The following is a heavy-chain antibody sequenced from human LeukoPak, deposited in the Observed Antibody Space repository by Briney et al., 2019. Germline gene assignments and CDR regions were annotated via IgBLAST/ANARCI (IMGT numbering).Heavy chain of an antibody. Sequence: GGSLRLSCTTSGFTSSRYSMNWVRQAPGKGLEWISYISSSSSNIQYADSVKGRFTISRDNARNSLYLQMNNLRAEDTAVYHCARGDGDDNWLIDYWGQGTLVTVSS. CDR1: GFTSSRYS. J-gene: IGHJ4*02. D-gene: IGHD1-1*01. CDR3: ARGDGDDNWLIDY. CDR2: ISSSSSNI. V-gene: IGHV3-48*04.